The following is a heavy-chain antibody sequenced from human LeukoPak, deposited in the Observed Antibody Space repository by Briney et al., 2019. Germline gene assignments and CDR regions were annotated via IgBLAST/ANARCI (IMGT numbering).Heavy chain of an antibody. D-gene: IGHD3-22*01. CDR2: ITSISSSTI. Sequence: GGSRRLAWAVAGLLLGSYRFSWVSQPEGDGRGWVSYITSISSSTINYAGSVKRRFTISRENAKNSIYLLMNSLRTEDTAVYYCAATYYYDGSGDYWGQGTLVTVSS. J-gene: IGHJ4*02. CDR1: GLLLGSYR. CDR3: AATYYYDGSGDY. V-gene: IGHV3-48*04.